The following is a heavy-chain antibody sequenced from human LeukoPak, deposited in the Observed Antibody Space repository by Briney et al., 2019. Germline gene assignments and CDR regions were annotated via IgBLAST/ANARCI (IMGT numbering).Heavy chain of an antibody. D-gene: IGHD1-26*01. CDR1: GGTFSSYA. J-gene: IGHJ4*02. V-gene: IGHV1-69*13. CDR2: IIPIFGTA. CDR3: ARDRDSEYYFDY. Sequence: ASVNVSCKASGGTFSSYAISWVRQAPGQGLEWMGGIIPIFGTANYAQKFQGRVTITADESTSTAYMELSSLRSEDTAVYYCARDRDSEYYFDYWGQGTLVTVSS.